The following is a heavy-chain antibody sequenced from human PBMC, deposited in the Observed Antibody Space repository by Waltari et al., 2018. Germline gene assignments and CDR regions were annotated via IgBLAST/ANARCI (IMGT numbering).Heavy chain of an antibody. V-gene: IGHV3-23*03. CDR2: IYGCGSPT. CDR1: GFAFSTYA. D-gene: IGHD4-4*01. J-gene: IGHJ4*02. CDR3: AKDLRDYSNDY. Sequence: EVQLLESGGGLVQPGGSLRLSCAASGFAFSTYAMTWVRQAPGKGLEWVSRIYGCGSPTHYADSVKGRFTISRDDSKNTLFLEMNSLRVEDTAVYYCAKDLRDYSNDYWGQGTLVTVSS.